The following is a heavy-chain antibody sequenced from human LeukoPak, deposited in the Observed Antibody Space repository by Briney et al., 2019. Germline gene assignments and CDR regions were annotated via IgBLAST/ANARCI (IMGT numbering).Heavy chain of an antibody. D-gene: IGHD3-10*01. CDR2: ISYDGSNK. CDR1: GFTFSSYA. Sequence: GGSLRLSCAASGFTFSSYAMHWVRQAPGKGLEWVAVISYDGSNKYYADSVKGRFTTSRDNSKNTLYLQMNSLRAEDTAVYYCARARYYSSDWFDPWGQGTLVTVSS. J-gene: IGHJ5*02. CDR3: ARARYYSSDWFDP. V-gene: IGHV3-30-3*01.